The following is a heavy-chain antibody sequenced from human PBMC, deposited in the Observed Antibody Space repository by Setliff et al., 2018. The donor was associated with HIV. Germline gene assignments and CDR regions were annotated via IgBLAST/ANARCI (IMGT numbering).Heavy chain of an antibody. CDR3: ARREGNDHYYYGMDV. J-gene: IGHJ6*02. Sequence: GASVKVSCKASGGTFSSYAISWVRQAPGQGLEWMGGIIPIFGTANYAQKFQGRVTITADESTSTAYMELSSLRSEDTAVYYCARREGNDHYYYGMDVWGQGTTVTVSS. V-gene: IGHV1-69*13. CDR2: IIPIFGTA. D-gene: IGHD5-12*01. CDR1: GGTFSSYA.